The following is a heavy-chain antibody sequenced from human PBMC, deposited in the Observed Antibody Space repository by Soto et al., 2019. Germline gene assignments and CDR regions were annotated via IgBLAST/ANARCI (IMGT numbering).Heavy chain of an antibody. Sequence: GGSLRLSCAASGFTFSSYAMSWVRQAPGKGLEWVSAISGSGGSTYYADSVKGRFTISRDNSKNTLYLQMNSLRAEDTAVYYCARGQTYYDILTGSYYYYYMDVWGKGTTVTVSS. CDR3: ARGQTYYDILTGSYYYYYMDV. D-gene: IGHD3-9*01. V-gene: IGHV3-23*01. J-gene: IGHJ6*03. CDR2: ISGSGGST. CDR1: GFTFSSYA.